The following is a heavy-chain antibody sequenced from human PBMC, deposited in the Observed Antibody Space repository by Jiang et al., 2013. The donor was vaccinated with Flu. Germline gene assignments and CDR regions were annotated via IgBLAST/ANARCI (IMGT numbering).Heavy chain of an antibody. J-gene: IGHJ6*02. Sequence: KPTQTLTLTCTFSGFSLSTRGMCVSWIRQPPGKALEWLARIDWDDDRYYSTSLKTRLTISKDTSKNQVVLTVTNMDPADTATYYCAMVRRVELRTSYYYYGMDVWGQGTRVTVSS. CDR3: AMVRRVELRTSYYYYGMDV. CDR2: IDWDDDR. V-gene: IGHV2-70*11. CDR1: GFSLSTRGMC. D-gene: IGHD1-7*01.